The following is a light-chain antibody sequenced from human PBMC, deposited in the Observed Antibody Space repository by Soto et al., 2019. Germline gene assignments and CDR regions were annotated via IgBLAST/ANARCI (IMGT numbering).Light chain of an antibody. CDR2: DAS. V-gene: IGKV1-9*01. CDR1: QDTSSY. CDR3: QQLSSYPLP. J-gene: IGKJ4*01. Sequence: DIQLTQSPSFLSASVGDRVIITCRASQDTSSYLVWNQQKPGKAPKLLIYDASTLQSGVPSRFSGRRSGTEFTLTISSLQPEDFATYYCQQLSSYPLPFGGGTKVEIK.